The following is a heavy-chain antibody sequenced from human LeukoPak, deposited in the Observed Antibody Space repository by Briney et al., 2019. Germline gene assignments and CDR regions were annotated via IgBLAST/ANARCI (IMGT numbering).Heavy chain of an antibody. CDR2: ISSSSSYI. V-gene: IGHV3-21*04. CDR3: AKGHTVNWFDP. CDR1: GFTFSSYS. Sequence: PGGSLRLSCAASGFTFSSYSMNWVRQAPGKGLEWVSSISSSSSYIYYADSVKGRFTISRDNAKNSLYLQMNSLRAEDTAVYYCAKGHTVNWFDPWGQGTLVTVSS. J-gene: IGHJ5*02. D-gene: IGHD2-2*02.